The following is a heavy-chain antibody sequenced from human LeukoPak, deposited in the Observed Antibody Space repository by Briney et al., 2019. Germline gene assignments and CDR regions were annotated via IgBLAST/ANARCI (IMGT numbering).Heavy chain of an antibody. CDR2: IKSKSDGGTT. J-gene: IGHJ5*02. V-gene: IGHV3-15*01. D-gene: IGHD3-10*01. CDR1: GFSFSNAW. CDR3: YGSGRVP. Sequence: PGRSLRLSCAASGFSFSNAWMTWVRQAPGKGLEWVGRIKSKSDGGTTDSAASVKGRFTISRDDSKNTLYLQMNSLKIEDTAVYFCYGSGRVPWGQETLVTVSS.